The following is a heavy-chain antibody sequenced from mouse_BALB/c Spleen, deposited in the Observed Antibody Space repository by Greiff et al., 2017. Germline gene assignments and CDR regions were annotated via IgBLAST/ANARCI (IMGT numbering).Heavy chain of an antibody. V-gene: IGHV7-3*02. CDR2: IRNKANGYTT. J-gene: IGHJ3*01. CDR3: ARGGNSWFAY. D-gene: IGHD2-1*01. Sequence: EVKVVGSGGGLVQPGGSLRLSCATSGFTFTDYYMSWVRQPPGKALEWLGFIRNKANGYTTEYSASVKGRFTISRDNSQSILYLQMNTLRAEDSATYYCARGGNSWFAYWGQGTLVTVSA. CDR1: GFTFTDYY.